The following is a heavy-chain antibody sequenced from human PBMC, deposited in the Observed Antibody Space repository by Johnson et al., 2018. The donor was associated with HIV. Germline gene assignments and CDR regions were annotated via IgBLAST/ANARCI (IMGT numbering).Heavy chain of an antibody. CDR1: GFTFSSYA. CDR2: ISYDGSNN. V-gene: IGHV3-30*04. D-gene: IGHD3-22*01. CDR3: AKGSGYYAAV. J-gene: IGHJ3*01. Sequence: QVQLVESGGGVVQPGRSLRLSCAASGFTFSSYAMHWVRQAPGKGLEWVAVISYDGSNNYYIESVKGRFTISRDNSKNTLYLQMNSLRAEDTAVYYCAKGSGYYAAVWGQGTMVTVSS.